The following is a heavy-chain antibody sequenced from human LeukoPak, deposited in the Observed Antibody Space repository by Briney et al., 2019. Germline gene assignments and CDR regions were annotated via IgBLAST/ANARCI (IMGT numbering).Heavy chain of an antibody. D-gene: IGHD4-17*01. CDR3: ARVLNYGDYVLPNY. Sequence: SETLSLTCAVYGGSFSGYYWSWIRQPPGKGLEWIGEINHSGSTNYNPSLKSRVTISVDTSKNQFSLKLSSVTAADTAVYYCARVLNYGDYVLPNYWGQGTLVTVSS. V-gene: IGHV4-34*01. CDR2: INHSGST. CDR1: GGSFSGYY. J-gene: IGHJ4*02.